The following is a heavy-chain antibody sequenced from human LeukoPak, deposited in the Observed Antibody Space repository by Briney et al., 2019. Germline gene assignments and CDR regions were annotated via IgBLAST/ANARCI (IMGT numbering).Heavy chain of an antibody. V-gene: IGHV3-23*01. D-gene: IGHD3-9*01. CDR2: ISGSGGST. Sequence: GGSLRLSCAASGFTFSSYAMSWVRQAPGKGLEWVSAISGSGGSTYYADSVKGRFTISRDNSKNTLYLQMNSLRAEDTAVYYCAKVPRYDILTGCWFDYWGQGTQVTVSS. CDR1: GFTFSSYA. CDR3: AKVPRYDILTGCWFDY. J-gene: IGHJ4*02.